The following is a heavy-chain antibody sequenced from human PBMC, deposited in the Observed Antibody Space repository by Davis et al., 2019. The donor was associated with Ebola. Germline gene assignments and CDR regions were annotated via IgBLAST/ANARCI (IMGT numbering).Heavy chain of an antibody. V-gene: IGHV5-51*01. D-gene: IGHD4-17*01. J-gene: IGHJ4*02. CDR3: ATQYDYAIYN. CDR2: IYPSGSHA. Sequence: GESLKISCKGSGNTFVTSWIAWVRQTPGKGLEWMGIIYPSGSHARYSPSFQGQVTISADKSISTAYLQWSSLKASDTAIYYCATQYDYAIYNWGQGTLVTVSS. CDR1: GNTFVTSW.